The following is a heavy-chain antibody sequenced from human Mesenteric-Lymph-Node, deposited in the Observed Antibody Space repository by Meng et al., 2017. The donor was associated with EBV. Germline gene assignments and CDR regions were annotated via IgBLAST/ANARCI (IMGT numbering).Heavy chain of an antibody. J-gene: IGHJ4*02. Sequence: GRWVESGGGVVQPGRSLRLACAASGFSFRSYGMHWVRQAPGKGLEWVAIIWSDGRDKYYTDSVKGRFTISRDNSKNTLYLQMNSLRAEDTAVYYCARDSEGYFDFWGQGTLVTVSS. V-gene: IGHV3-33*01. CDR2: IWSDGRDK. CDR1: GFSFRSYG. CDR3: ARDSEGYFDF.